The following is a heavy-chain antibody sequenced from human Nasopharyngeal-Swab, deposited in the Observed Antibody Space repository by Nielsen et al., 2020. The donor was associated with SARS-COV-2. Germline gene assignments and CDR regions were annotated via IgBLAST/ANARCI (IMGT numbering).Heavy chain of an antibody. Sequence: SGPTLVKPTQTLTLACTFSGFSLSTSGMCVSWIRQPPGKALEWLALIDWDDDKYYSTSLKTRLTISKDTSKNQVVLTMTNMDPVDTATYYCARGYDFWSGNYYYYGMDVWGQGTTVTVSS. CDR3: ARGYDFWSGNYYYYGMDV. CDR2: IDWDDDK. J-gene: IGHJ6*02. CDR1: GFSLSTSGMC. V-gene: IGHV2-70*01. D-gene: IGHD3-3*01.